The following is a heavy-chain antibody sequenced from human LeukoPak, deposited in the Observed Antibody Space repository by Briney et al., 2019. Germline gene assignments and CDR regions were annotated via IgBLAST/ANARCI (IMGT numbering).Heavy chain of an antibody. J-gene: IGHJ3*02. D-gene: IGHD5-18*01. Sequence: PSETLSLTCTVSGGPISSYYWSWIRQPPGKGLEWIGYIYYSGSTNYNPSLKSRVTISLDTSKNQFSLKLSSVTAADTAVYYCASGRGLYSFYAFNIWGQGTMVTVSS. V-gene: IGHV4-59*01. CDR3: ASGRGLYSFYAFNI. CDR2: IYYSGST. CDR1: GGPISSYY.